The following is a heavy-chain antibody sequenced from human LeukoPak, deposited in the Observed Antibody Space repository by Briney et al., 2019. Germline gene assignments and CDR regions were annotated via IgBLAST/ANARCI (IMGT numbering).Heavy chain of an antibody. J-gene: IGHJ4*02. V-gene: IGHV4-31*03. CDR3: ARLVYGNGWQIDY. CDR2: IYYSGTT. Sequence: PSQTLSLTCTVSGGSIRTSGNYWSWIRHHPGKGLEWMGCIYYSGTTYDSPSLKSRLTVSVDTSKNQFFLDLTSVTAADTAVYYCARLVYGNGWQIDYWGRGTLDTVSS. D-gene: IGHD2-8*01. CDR1: GGSIRTSGNY.